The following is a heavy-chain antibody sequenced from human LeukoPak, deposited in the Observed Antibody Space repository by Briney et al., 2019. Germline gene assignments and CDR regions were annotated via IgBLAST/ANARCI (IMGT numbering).Heavy chain of an antibody. CDR3: AKSHGTGRYYPLEY. D-gene: IGHD3-10*01. CDR2: IRCNSEFI. Sequence: QAAGSLTLASAAAALKFDDFTMQWDRQPPGKGMEWDSGIRCNSEFIAYRDSVKGPFTMCTDKAKNSLYLQMTRLRAADTAFNYCAKSHGTGRYYPLEYWGQGTLLTVSS. CDR1: ALKFDDFT. V-gene: IGHV3-9*01. J-gene: IGHJ4*02.